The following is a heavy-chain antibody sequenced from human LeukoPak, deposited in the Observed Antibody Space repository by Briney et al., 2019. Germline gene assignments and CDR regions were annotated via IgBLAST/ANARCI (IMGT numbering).Heavy chain of an antibody. D-gene: IGHD1-14*01. CDR2: IYHSGST. J-gene: IGHJ4*02. V-gene: IGHV4-39*07. CDR1: SGSVSSGAYY. CDR3: AREEFGTACFDS. Sequence: PSETLSLTCTVSSGSVSSGAYYWGWIRQPPGKGLEWVGSIYHSGSTSYNPSLKGRVTISVDTSKNQFYLKLTSVTAADTAVFFCAREEFGTACFDSWGQGTLVTVSS.